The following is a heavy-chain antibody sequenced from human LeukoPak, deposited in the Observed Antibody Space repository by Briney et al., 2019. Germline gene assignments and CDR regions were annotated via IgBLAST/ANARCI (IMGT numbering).Heavy chain of an antibody. CDR1: GGSISSNY. J-gene: IGHJ5*01. V-gene: IGHV4-59*01. CDR3: ARGSSSWPARFDC. D-gene: IGHD6-13*01. CDR2: IYYSGIT. Sequence: KASETLSLTCTVSGGSISSNYWSWIRQPPGKGLEWIAYIYYSGITNYNPSLQSRVTISVDTSKNQFSLRLTSVTAADTAVYYCARGSSSWPARFDCWGQGTLVTVSS.